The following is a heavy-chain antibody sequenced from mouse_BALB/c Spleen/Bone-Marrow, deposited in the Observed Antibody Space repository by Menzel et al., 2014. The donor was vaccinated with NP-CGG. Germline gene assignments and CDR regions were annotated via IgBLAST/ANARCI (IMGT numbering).Heavy chain of an antibody. J-gene: IGHJ3*01. CDR1: GYTFTSYT. Sequence: LQESAAELARPGASVKMSCKASGYTFTSYTMHWVKQRPGQGLEWIGYINPSSGYIEYNQKFRVKTTLTADKSSSTAYMQLNSLTSEDSAVFYCARGDGYYGFVYWGQGTLVTVSA. V-gene: IGHV1-4*02. CDR3: ARGDGYYGFVY. CDR2: INPSSGYI. D-gene: IGHD2-3*01.